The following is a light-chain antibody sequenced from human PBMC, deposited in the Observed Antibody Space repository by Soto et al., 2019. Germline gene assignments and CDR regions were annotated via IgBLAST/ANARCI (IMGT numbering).Light chain of an antibody. V-gene: IGLV2-14*01. J-gene: IGLJ1*01. CDR2: DVS. CDR1: SSDVGGYNY. Sequence: QSALTQPASVSGSPGQSITISCTGTSSDVGGYNYVSWYQQHPGKAPKLMIYDVSNRPSGVSYRFSGSKSVNTAYLTISGXXXXXXXXXYCXSYTSSSTLLYVFGTGTKV. CDR3: XSYTSSSTLLYV.